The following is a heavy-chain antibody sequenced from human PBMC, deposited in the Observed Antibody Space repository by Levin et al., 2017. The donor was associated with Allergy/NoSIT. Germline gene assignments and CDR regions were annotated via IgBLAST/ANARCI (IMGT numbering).Heavy chain of an antibody. J-gene: IGHJ3*02. CDR1: GFTFGSYA. D-gene: IGHD3-16*01. V-gene: IGHV3-23*01. Sequence: PGGSLRLSCVASGFTFGSYAMSWVRQAPGKGLEWVSGISGSGGNTYYEDSAKGRFTISRDNSKHTLFLQMNSLDAEDTAIYYCAKGFGGDYTTSSGSAFDIWGQGTMVTVSS. CDR3: AKGFGGDYTTSSGSAFDI. CDR2: ISGSGGNT.